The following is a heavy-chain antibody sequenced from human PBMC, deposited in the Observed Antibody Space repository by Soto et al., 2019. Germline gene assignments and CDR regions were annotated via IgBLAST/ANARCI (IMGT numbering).Heavy chain of an antibody. Sequence: ASVKVSCKASGYTFTSYAMHWVRQAPGQRLEWMGWINAGNGNTKYSQKFQGRVTITRDTSASTAYMELSSLRSEDTAVYYCARAGLDCSGGSCYSEGSGYYGMDVWGQGTTVTAP. D-gene: IGHD2-15*01. CDR2: INAGNGNT. CDR3: ARAGLDCSGGSCYSEGSGYYGMDV. CDR1: GYTFTSYA. V-gene: IGHV1-3*01. J-gene: IGHJ6*02.